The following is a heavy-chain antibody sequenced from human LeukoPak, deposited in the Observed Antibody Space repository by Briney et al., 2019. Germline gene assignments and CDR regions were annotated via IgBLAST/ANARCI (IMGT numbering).Heavy chain of an antibody. CDR3: TRNGGWYADY. CDR1: GLTFGNYA. J-gene: IGHJ4*02. Sequence: PGGSLRLSCSASGLTFGNYAMSWFRQAPGKXLEWVGFIRSKAYGGTPEYAASVKGRFTISRDDSKSIAYLQMSSLKIEDTAIYYCTRNGGWYADYWGQGTLVTVPS. D-gene: IGHD6-13*01. V-gene: IGHV3-49*03. CDR2: IRSKAYGGTP.